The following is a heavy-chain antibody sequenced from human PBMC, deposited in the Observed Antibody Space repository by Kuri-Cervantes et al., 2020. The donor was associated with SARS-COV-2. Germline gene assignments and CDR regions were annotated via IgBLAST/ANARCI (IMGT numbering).Heavy chain of an antibody. Sequence: ASVKVSCKASGYTFTSYGISWVRQAPGQGLEWMGWISDYNGNTNYTQKHQGRVTMTTDTSTSKAYMELRSLRSDDTAVYYCARDGYCSSTSCYAPMDVWGKGTTVTVSS. V-gene: IGHV1-18*01. J-gene: IGHJ6*04. CDR3: ARDGYCSSTSCYAPMDV. CDR1: GYTFTSYG. CDR2: ISDYNGNT. D-gene: IGHD2-2*01.